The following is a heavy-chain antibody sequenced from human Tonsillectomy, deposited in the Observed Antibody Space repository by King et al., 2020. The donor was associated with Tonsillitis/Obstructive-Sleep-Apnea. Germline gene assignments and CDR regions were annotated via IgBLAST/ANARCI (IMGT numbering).Heavy chain of an antibody. Sequence: VQLVESGAEVKKPGESLKISCKDSGYSFSSKWIAWVRQMPGKGLEWMGIIYPRDSEIRYSPSFQGQVTIPAERSISTAYLQWSSLKASDTAMYYCARIFNGNDDYWGQGTLVTVSS. CDR3: ARIFNGNDDY. J-gene: IGHJ4*02. CDR1: GYSFSSKW. CDR2: IYPRDSEI. V-gene: IGHV5-51*01. D-gene: IGHD2-8*01.